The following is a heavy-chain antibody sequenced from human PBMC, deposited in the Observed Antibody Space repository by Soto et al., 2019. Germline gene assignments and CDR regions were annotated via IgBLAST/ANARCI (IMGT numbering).Heavy chain of an antibody. CDR2: IIPIFGTA. CDR1: GGTLSSYA. D-gene: IGHD5-12*01. Sequence: GSSVKASCKASGGTLSSYAISWVRQAPGQGLEWMGGIIPIFGTANYAQKFQGRVTITADESTSTAYMELSSLRSEDTAVYYCALKRWLQRRYYYYGMDVWGQGTTVTVSS. J-gene: IGHJ6*02. V-gene: IGHV1-69*13. CDR3: ALKRWLQRRYYYYGMDV.